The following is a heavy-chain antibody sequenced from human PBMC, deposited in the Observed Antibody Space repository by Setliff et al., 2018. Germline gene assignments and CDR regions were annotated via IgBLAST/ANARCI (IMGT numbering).Heavy chain of an antibody. D-gene: IGHD1-26*01. Sequence: GGSLRLSCAASGFTFSSYWMSWVRQAPGKGLEWVANIKQDGSEKYYVDSVKGRFTISRDNAKNSLYLQMNSLRAEDTAVYYCARESLGRGHWFDPWGQGTLFTVSS. CDR1: GFTFSSYW. CDR3: ARESLGRGHWFDP. V-gene: IGHV3-7*03. CDR2: IKQDGSEK. J-gene: IGHJ5*02.